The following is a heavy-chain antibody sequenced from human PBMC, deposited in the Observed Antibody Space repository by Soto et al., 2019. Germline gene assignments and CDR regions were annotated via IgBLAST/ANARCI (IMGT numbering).Heavy chain of an antibody. CDR2: IYYSGST. CDR3: ARDRTRLRLGELSLRDAFDI. D-gene: IGHD3-16*02. V-gene: IGHV4-59*01. CDR1: GRAISIYP. J-gene: IGHJ3*02. Sequence: SDILSLTFPVSGRAISIYPWSRLPHPRGLGLEWIGYIYYSGSTNYNPSLKSRVTISVDTSKNQFSLKLSSVTAADTAVYYCARDRTRLRLGELSLRDAFDIWGQGTMVTVS.